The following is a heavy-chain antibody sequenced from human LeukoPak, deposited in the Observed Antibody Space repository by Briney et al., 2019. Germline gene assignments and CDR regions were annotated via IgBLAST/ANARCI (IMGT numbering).Heavy chain of an antibody. CDR1: GGTFSSYA. CDR2: IIPIFGTA. Sequence: ASVNVSCKASGGTFSSYAISWVRQAPGQGLEWMGGIIPIFGTANYAQKFQGRVTITADESTSTAYMELSSLRSEDTAVYYCARAAAAAGINYYFDYWGQGTLVTVSS. V-gene: IGHV1-69*13. D-gene: IGHD6-13*01. J-gene: IGHJ4*02. CDR3: ARAAAAAGINYYFDY.